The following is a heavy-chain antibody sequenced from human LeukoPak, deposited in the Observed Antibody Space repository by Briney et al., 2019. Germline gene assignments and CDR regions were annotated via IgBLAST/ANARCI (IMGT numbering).Heavy chain of an antibody. CDR2: IYYSGST. CDR3: ARESYYDSSGYYFRWFDP. D-gene: IGHD3-22*01. Sequence: SETLSLTCTVSGGSISSYYWSWIRQPPGKGLEWIGDIYYSGSTNYNPSLKSRVTISVDTSKNQFSLKLSSVTAADTAVYYCARESYYDSSGYYFRWFDPWGQGTLVTVSS. CDR1: GGSISSYY. V-gene: IGHV4-59*01. J-gene: IGHJ5*02.